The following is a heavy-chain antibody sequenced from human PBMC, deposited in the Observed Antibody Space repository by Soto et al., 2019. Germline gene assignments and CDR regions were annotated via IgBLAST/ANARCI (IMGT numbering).Heavy chain of an antibody. CDR1: GGTFSTYP. V-gene: IGHV1-69*01. CDR3: ARVTMVRGVHNWFDP. J-gene: IGHJ5*02. CDR2: IIPIFGAA. Sequence: QVQLVQSGAEVKKPGSSVKVSCKASGGTFSTYPINWVRQAPGQGLEWMGGIIPIFGAANYAQKFQGRVTITADESTSTAYMELGSLRSEDTAVYYCARVTMVRGVHNWFDPWGQGTLVTVSS. D-gene: IGHD3-10*01.